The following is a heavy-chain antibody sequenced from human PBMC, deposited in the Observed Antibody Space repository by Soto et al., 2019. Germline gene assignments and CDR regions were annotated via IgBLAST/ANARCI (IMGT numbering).Heavy chain of an antibody. J-gene: IGHJ5*02. Sequence: LGESLKISCKGSGYSFTSYWIGWVRQMPGKGLEWMGIIYPGDSDTRYSPSFQGQVTISADKSISTAYLQWSSLKASDTAMYYCARSVAVTTGLNWFDPWGQGTLVTVSS. D-gene: IGHD4-17*01. CDR3: ARSVAVTTGLNWFDP. CDR1: GYSFTSYW. CDR2: IYPGDSDT. V-gene: IGHV5-51*01.